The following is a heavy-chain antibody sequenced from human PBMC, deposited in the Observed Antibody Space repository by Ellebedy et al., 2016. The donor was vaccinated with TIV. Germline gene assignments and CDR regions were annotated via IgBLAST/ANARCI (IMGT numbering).Heavy chain of an antibody. CDR1: GYTFTSYG. V-gene: IGHV1-18*01. CDR2: INPYNGNT. J-gene: IGHJ4*02. Sequence: ASVKVSCKASGYTFTSYGISWVRQAPGQGLEWMGWINPYNGNTRSAQKLQGRVAMTTDTFTSTAYMELRSLRSDDTAVYYCARVVLSDRSGWFDYWGQGTLVTVSS. CDR3: ARVVLSDRSGWFDY. D-gene: IGHD3-22*01.